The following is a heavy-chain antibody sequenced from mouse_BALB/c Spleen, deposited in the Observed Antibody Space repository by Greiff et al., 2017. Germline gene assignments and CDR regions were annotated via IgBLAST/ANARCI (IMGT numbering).Heavy chain of an antibody. CDR1: GFAFSSYW. CDR2: IYPGDGDT. D-gene: IGHD3-2*01. V-gene: IGHV1-80*01. CDR3: ARGKTARASFAY. J-gene: IGHJ3*01. Sequence: QVQLKQSGAELVRPGSSVKISCKASGFAFSSYWMNWVKQRPGQGLEWIGQIYPGDGDTNYNGKFKGKATLTADKSSSTAYMQLSSLTSEDSAVYFCARGKTARASFAYWGQGTLVTVSA.